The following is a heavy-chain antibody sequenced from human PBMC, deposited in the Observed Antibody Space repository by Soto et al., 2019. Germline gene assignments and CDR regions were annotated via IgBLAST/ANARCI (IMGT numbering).Heavy chain of an antibody. J-gene: IGHJ4*02. D-gene: IGHD2-2*01. CDR2: MNPNSGNT. CDR1: GYTFTHYD. V-gene: IGHV1-8*01. CDR3: ARRYCSSVSCSFDS. Sequence: ASVKVSCKASGYTFTHYDINWVRQATGQGLEWMGWMNPNSGNTVYAQKFQGRVTMTRSTSISTAYMEVNSLESEDTAVYYCARRYCSSVSCSFDSWGQGTQVTVSS.